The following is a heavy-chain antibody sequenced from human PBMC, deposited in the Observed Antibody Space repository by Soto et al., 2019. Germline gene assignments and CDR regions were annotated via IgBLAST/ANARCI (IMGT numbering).Heavy chain of an antibody. V-gene: IGHV1-2*02. J-gene: IGHJ4*02. Sequence: VASVKVSCKASGYTFTDYFMHWVRQAPGQGLEWMGWINPNSGVTNYAQKFQGRVTMTRHTSISTAYMELTRLRSDDTAIYYCARGATYADYVGYWGQGTLVTVSS. CDR1: GYTFTDYF. CDR3: ARGATYADYVGY. CDR2: INPNSGVT. D-gene: IGHD4-17*01.